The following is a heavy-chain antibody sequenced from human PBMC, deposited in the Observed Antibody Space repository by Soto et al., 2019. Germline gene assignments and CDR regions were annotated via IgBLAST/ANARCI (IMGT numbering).Heavy chain of an antibody. V-gene: IGHV4-39*01. D-gene: IGHD2-15*01. J-gene: IGHJ5*02. Sequence: DTLSLTCTVSGGSISDISYCWGWIRQPPGKGLQWIGCMFYSGATYYNPSLKNRVTLSVDTSNNEFSLKLVSVTAPDTAVYYCARHKSGSDWLDPWGQGTLVTVSS. CDR3: ARHKSGSDWLDP. CDR1: GGSISDISYC. CDR2: MFYSGAT.